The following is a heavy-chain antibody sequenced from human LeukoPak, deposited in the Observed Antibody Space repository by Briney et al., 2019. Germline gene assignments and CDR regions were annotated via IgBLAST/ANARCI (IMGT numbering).Heavy chain of an antibody. CDR1: GGSISSGGYY. CDR2: IYYSGST. Sequence: SETLSLTCTVSGGSISSGGYYWSWIRQHPGKGLEWIGYIYYSGSTYYNPSLKSRVTISVDTSKNQFSLKLSSVTAADTAVYYCARGWGNYYYYYGMDVWGQGTTVTVSS. V-gene: IGHV4-31*03. CDR3: ARGWGNYYYYYGMDV. D-gene: IGHD7-27*01. J-gene: IGHJ6*02.